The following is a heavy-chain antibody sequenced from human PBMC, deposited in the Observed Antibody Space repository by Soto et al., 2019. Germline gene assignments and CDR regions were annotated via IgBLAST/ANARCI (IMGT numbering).Heavy chain of an antibody. J-gene: IGHJ6*02. Sequence: ASVKVSCKASGYTFTSYAMHWVRQAPGQRLEWMGWINAGNGNTKYSQKFQGRVTITRDTSASTAYMELSSLRSEDTAVYYCARGYSYGYYYYYGMDVWGQGTTVTVS. CDR3: ARGYSYGYYYYYGMDV. CDR2: INAGNGNT. CDR1: GYTFTSYA. D-gene: IGHD5-18*01. V-gene: IGHV1-3*01.